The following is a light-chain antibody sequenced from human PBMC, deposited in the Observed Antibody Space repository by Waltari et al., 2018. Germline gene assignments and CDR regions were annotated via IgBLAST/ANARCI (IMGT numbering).Light chain of an antibody. V-gene: IGKV4-1*01. CDR3: QQCYTFPYT. Sequence: SVLATSYNKSYVGCDHQKPGHPPNLVLTWASTRESGVTDRFSGSGSGTDFTLTISSLQAEDVAVYFCQQCYTFPYTFGQGTKLEIK. J-gene: IGKJ2*01. CDR2: WAS. CDR1: SVLATSYNKSY.